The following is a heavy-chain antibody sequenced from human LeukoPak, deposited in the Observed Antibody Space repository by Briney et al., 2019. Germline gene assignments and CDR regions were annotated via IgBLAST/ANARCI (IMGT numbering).Heavy chain of an antibody. CDR1: GGSISSGGYY. D-gene: IGHD2-2*02. CDR3: ARSYCSSTSCYTRAFDI. CDR2: IYHSGST. J-gene: IGHJ3*02. V-gene: IGHV4-30-2*01. Sequence: PSETLSLTCTVSGGSISSGGYYWSWIRQPPGKGLEWIGYIYHSGSTYYNPSLMSRVTISVDRSKNQFSLKLSSVTAADTAVYYCARSYCSSTSCYTRAFDIWGQGTMVTVSS.